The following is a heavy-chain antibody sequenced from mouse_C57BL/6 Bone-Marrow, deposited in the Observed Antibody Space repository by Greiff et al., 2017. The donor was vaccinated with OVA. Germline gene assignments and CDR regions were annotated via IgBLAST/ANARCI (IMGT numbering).Heavy chain of an antibody. D-gene: IGHD1-1*01. CDR2: IYPGSGST. J-gene: IGHJ2*01. Sequence: QVQLQQPGAELVKPGASVKMSCKASGYTFTSYWITWVKQRPGQGLEWIGDIYPGSGSTNYNEKFKSKATLTVDTSSSTAYMQLSSLTSEYSAVYYYARGGAVVATDYFDYWGQGTTLTVSS. V-gene: IGHV1-55*01. CDR1: GYTFTSYW. CDR3: ARGGAVVATDYFDY.